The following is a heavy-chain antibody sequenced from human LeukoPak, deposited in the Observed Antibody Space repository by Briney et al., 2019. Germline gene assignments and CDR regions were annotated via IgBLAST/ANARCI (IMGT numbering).Heavy chain of an antibody. V-gene: IGHV3-23*01. Sequence: GGSLRLSCAASGFTFSSYAMSWVRQAPGKGLGWVSAISGSGGSTYYADSVKGRFTISRDNSKNTLYLQMNSLRAEDTAVYYCAKASTHYDFWSGSVDYWGQGTLVTVSS. D-gene: IGHD3-3*01. J-gene: IGHJ4*02. CDR3: AKASTHYDFWSGSVDY. CDR2: ISGSGGST. CDR1: GFTFSSYA.